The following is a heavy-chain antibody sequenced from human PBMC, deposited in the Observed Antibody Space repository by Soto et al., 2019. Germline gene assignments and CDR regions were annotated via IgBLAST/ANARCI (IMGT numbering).Heavy chain of an antibody. CDR2: ISPSGSHT. V-gene: IGHV3-11*06. D-gene: IGHD2-21*02. CDR3: ARGVTDPPFDF. Sequence: GGSLRLSCAASGFALSDYYMTWIRQAPGKGLEWVSYISPSGSHTNYADSMKGRFTISRENAKNSLYLHMSTLRAEDTAVYYCARGVTDPPFDFWGQGAQVTVSS. CDR1: GFALSDYY. J-gene: IGHJ4*02.